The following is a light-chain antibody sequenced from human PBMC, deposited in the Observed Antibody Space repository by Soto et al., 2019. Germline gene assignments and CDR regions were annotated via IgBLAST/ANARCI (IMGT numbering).Light chain of an antibody. CDR3: SAYTARSTLV. V-gene: IGLV1-44*01. J-gene: IGLJ3*02. CDR1: ISNIGSNT. Sequence: QSVLTQPPSASGTPGQSVTISCSGGISNIGSNTVNWYQQLPGTAPRLLIYSNIYRPSGIPDRISGSYSGTSASLAISGLQSEDEADYYCSAYTARSTLVFGGGTKLTVL. CDR2: SNI.